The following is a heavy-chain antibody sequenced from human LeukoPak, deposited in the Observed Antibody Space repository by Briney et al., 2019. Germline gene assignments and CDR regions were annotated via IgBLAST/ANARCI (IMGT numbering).Heavy chain of an antibody. CDR1: GGSFSGYY. Sequence: SETLSLTCAVDGGSFSGYYWSWLRQPPGKGLEWGGEINHSGSNNYNPSLKSRVTISVDPSKNQFSLKLSSVTAADTAVYYCARGGTRGRPRITIFGVVMSEIDIWGQGTMVTVSS. D-gene: IGHD3-3*01. CDR2: INHSGSN. CDR3: ARGGTRGRPRITIFGVVMSEIDI. J-gene: IGHJ3*02. V-gene: IGHV4-34*01.